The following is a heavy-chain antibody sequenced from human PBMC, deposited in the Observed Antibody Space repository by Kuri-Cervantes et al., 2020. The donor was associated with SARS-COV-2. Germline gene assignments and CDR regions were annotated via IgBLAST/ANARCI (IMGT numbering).Heavy chain of an antibody. V-gene: IGHV3-23*03. J-gene: IGHJ6*02. Sequence: GGSLRLSCAASGFTFSSYAMSWVRQAPGKGLEWVSVIYSGGSSTYYADSVKGRFTISRDNSKNTLYLQMNSLRAEDTAVYYCARDRAADYYYYGMDVWGQGTTVTVSS. CDR1: GFTFSSYA. CDR2: IYSGGSST. CDR3: ARDRAADYYYYGMDV. D-gene: IGHD2-15*01.